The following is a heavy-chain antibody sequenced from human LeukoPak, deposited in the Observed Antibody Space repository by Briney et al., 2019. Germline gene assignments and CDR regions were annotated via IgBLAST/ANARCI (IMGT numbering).Heavy chain of an antibody. CDR3: ARDKSGMDV. V-gene: IGHV3-30*03. CDR2: ISYDGSNK. Sequence: PGGSLRLSCAASGFTFSNYGMNWVRQAPGKGLEWVAVISYDGSNKYYADSVKGRFTISRDNSKNTLYLQMNSLRAEDTAVYYCARDKSGMDVWGQGTTVTVSS. J-gene: IGHJ6*02. CDR1: GFTFSNYG.